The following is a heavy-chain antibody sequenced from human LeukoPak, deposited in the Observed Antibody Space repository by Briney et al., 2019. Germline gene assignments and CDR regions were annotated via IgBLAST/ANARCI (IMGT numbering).Heavy chain of an antibody. CDR1: GGSITSYN. V-gene: IGHV4-59*06. CDR2: TSYSEGT. J-gene: IGHJ4*02. Sequence: SETLSLTCTVSGGSITSYNWNWIRQHPGKGLEWIGFTSYSEGTYYNPSLMSRITISVDRSQNQFSLKMRDVTAADTAVYFCATADWESFYFDSWGQGALVAVSS. D-gene: IGHD1-26*01. CDR3: ATADWESFYFDS.